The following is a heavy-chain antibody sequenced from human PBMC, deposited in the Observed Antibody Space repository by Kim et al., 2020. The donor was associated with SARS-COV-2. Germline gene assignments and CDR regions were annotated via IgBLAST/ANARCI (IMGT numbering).Heavy chain of an antibody. V-gene: IGHV3-23*01. CDR2: ISDSGDST. CDR3: AKRKRFRSGSYYYYYGLDV. CDR1: GFTFSGYA. J-gene: IGHJ6*02. D-gene: IGHD3-10*01. Sequence: GGSLRLSCAASGFTFSGYAMSWVRQAPGKGLEWVSVISDSGDSTYHADSVKGRFTISRDNSKSTLYLQMNSLRADDTAVYYCAKRKRFRSGSYYYYYGLDVWGQGTTVTVSS.